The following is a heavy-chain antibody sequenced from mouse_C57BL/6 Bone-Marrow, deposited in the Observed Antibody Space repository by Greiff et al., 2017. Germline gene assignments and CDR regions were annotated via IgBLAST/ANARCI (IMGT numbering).Heavy chain of an antibody. CDR2: IYPRDGST. CDR1: GYTFTSYD. Sequence: VHLVESGPELVKPGASVKLSCKASGYTFTSYDINWVKQRPGQGLEWIGWIYPRDGSTKYNEKFKGKATLTVDTSSSTAYMELHSLTSEDSAVYFCAREVYYGNYVWFAYWGQGTLVTVSA. J-gene: IGHJ3*01. D-gene: IGHD2-1*01. CDR3: AREVYYGNYVWFAY. V-gene: IGHV1-85*01.